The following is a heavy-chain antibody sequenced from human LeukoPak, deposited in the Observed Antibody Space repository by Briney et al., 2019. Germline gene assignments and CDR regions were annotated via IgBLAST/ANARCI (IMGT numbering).Heavy chain of an antibody. CDR2: IYYSGST. V-gene: IGHV4-59*01. CDR3: ARGARGYDILTGYYFHYYYMDG. J-gene: IGHJ6*03. D-gene: IGHD3-9*01. Sequence: SETLSLTCTVSGGSISSYYWSWIRQPPGKGLEWIGYIYYSGSTNYNPSLKSRVTISVDTSKNQFSLKLSSVTAADTAVYYCARGARGYDILTGYYFHYYYMDGWGKGTTVTVSS. CDR1: GGSISSYY.